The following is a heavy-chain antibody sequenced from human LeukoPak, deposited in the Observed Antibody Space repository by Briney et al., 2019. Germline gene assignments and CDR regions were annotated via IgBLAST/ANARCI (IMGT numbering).Heavy chain of an antibody. Sequence: GGSLRLSCAASGFTFSTYWMHWVRQEPGKGLVWVSRIYSDGSTTNYADSVKGRFTISRDNANNTLYLQMNSLRADDTAVYYCAKAYSRKLDYWGQGTLVTVSS. J-gene: IGHJ4*02. CDR1: GFTFSTYW. CDR3: AKAYSRKLDY. V-gene: IGHV3-74*01. D-gene: IGHD6-13*01. CDR2: IYSDGSTT.